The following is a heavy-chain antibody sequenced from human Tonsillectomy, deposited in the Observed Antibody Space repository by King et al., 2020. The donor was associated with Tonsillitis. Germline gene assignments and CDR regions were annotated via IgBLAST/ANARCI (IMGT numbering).Heavy chain of an antibody. D-gene: IGHD3-9*01. CDR1: GGSIXXGTXX. V-gene: IGHV4-30-2*01. J-gene: IGHJ5*01. Sequence: LQLQESGSRLXMPXQTLSLTXXVXGGSIXXGTXXWXXXXQPPGXXXEXXXXXXYXGXAXXXPSFXSRVTLSVDXXKNQFSLKLXXVTXADTAMYYCARAANDFDWLLNPWFDPWGQGTLVTVSS. CDR3: ARAANDFDWLLNPWFDP. CDR2: XXYXGXA.